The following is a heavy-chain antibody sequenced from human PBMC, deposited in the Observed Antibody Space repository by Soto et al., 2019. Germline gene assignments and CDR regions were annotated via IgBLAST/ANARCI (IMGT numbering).Heavy chain of an antibody. CDR2: ISSSGSTI. V-gene: IGHV3-48*03. CDR1: GFTFSSYE. Sequence: GGSLRLSCAASGFTFSSYEMNWVRQAPGKGLEWVSYISSSGSTIYYADSVKGRFTISRDNAKNSLYLQMNSLRAEDTAVYYCARNYGFWSGYISHYDYGMDVWGQGTTVTVSS. CDR3: ARNYGFWSGYISHYDYGMDV. J-gene: IGHJ6*02. D-gene: IGHD3-3*01.